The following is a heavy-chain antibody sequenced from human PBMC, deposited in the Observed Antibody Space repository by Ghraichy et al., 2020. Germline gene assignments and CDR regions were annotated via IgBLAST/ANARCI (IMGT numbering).Heavy chain of an antibody. CDR3: AKDYGVPSRWRLVED. D-gene: IGHD6-6*01. CDR1: GFTFNNYA. CDR2: ISGNTKDT. J-gene: IGHJ4*02. Sequence: GVLRLSCAASGFTFNNYAMSWVRQAPGSGLEWVSTISGNTKDTYYADSVKGRFTISRDNSKNALYLQMNSLRAEDTAVYYCAKDYGVPSRWRLVEDWGQGTLVTVSS. V-gene: IGHV3-23*01.